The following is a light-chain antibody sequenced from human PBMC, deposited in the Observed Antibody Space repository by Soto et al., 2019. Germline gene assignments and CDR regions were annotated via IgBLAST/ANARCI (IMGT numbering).Light chain of an antibody. CDR2: GAS. V-gene: IGKV3-20*01. J-gene: IGKJ2*01. CDR1: QSVSSSY. CDR3: QQYDSSPQT. Sequence: EIVLTQSPGTLSLSPGERATLSCRASQSVSSSYLAWYQQKPGQAPRLLIYGASSRATSIPDRFSGSGSGTAFTLTISRLEPEDFAVYYCQQYDSSPQTFGQGTMLEIK.